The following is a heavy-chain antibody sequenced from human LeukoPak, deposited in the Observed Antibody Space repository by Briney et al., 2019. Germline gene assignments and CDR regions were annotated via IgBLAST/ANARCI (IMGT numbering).Heavy chain of an antibody. J-gene: IGHJ4*02. CDR2: IYYSGST. CDR1: GGSISSSSYY. D-gene: IGHD1-1*01. V-gene: IGHV4-39*07. Sequence: PSETLSLTCTVSGGSISSSSYYWGWIRQPPGKGLEWIGSIYYSGSTYYNPSLKSRVTISVDTSKNQFSLKLSSVTAADTAIYYCAKATGTLGNWGQGTLVTVSS. CDR3: AKATGTLGN.